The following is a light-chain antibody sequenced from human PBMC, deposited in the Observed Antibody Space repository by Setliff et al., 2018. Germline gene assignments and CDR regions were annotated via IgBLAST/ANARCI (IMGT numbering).Light chain of an antibody. V-gene: IGLV1-44*01. CDR3: AAWDDSLNGYV. CDR2: RNN. CDR1: SPNIGSNT. J-gene: IGLJ1*01. Sequence: QSVLTQPPSASGTPGQRVTISCSGSSPNIGSNTVNWYQQLPGTAPKLLIYRNNERPSGVPDRFSGSKSGTSASLAISGLQSEDEADYYCAAWDDSLNGYVFGTGTKVTV.